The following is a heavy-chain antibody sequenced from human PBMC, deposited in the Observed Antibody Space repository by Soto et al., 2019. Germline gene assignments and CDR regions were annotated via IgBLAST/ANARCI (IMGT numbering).Heavy chain of an antibody. CDR2: INAGNGNT. CDR3: ARDGLQVIRGDYYYYMDV. J-gene: IGHJ6*03. CDR1: GYTFTNYA. D-gene: IGHD3-3*01. V-gene: IGHV1-3*01. Sequence: ASVKVSCKASGYTFTNYAIHWVRQAPGQRLERMGWINAGNGNTKYSQKFQGRVSIARDTSASTAYLDLSSLRSEDTAVYYCARDGLQVIRGDYYYYMDVWGKGTTVTVSS.